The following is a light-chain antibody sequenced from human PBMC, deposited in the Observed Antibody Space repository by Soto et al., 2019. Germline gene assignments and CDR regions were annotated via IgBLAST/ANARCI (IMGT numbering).Light chain of an antibody. V-gene: IGKV3-20*01. Sequence: EIVLTQSPGTLSLSPGERATLSCRASQSVSNNYLAWYQQKPGQAPRLLIYGASNRATGIPDRFSGSGSGTEFTLTISSLQSEDFAVYYCHQYGSSPLTFGGGTKVDIK. CDR3: HQYGSSPLT. CDR1: QSVSNNY. J-gene: IGKJ4*01. CDR2: GAS.